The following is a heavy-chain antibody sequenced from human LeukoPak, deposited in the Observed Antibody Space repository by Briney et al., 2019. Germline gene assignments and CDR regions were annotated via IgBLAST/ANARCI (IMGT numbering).Heavy chain of an antibody. CDR1: GGSFSGYY. CDR2: IKHSGST. V-gene: IGHV4-34*01. D-gene: IGHD3-16*02. CDR3: ARAVKYYYYMDV. Sequence: KASETLSLTCSVYGGSFSGYYWSWIRQPPGRGLEWIGEIKHSGSTNYNPSLKSRVTISVDTSKNHFSLTLSSLTAADPAVYYCARAVKYYYYMDVWGKGTTVTVSS. J-gene: IGHJ6*03.